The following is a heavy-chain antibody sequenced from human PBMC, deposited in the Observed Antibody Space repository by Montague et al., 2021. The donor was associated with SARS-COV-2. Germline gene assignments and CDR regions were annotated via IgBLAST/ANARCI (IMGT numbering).Heavy chain of an antibody. CDR2: IYWDDDK. Sequence: PALVKPTQTLTLTCTFSGFSLSTSGVGVGWIRQPPGKALEWLALIYWDDDKRYSPSLKSRLTITKDTSKNQVVLTMTNMDPVDTATYFCAHKGHGFWNGAFDYWGQGTLVTVSS. CDR1: GFSLSTSGVG. D-gene: IGHD3/OR15-3a*01. CDR3: AHKGHGFWNGAFDY. J-gene: IGHJ4*02. V-gene: IGHV2-5*02.